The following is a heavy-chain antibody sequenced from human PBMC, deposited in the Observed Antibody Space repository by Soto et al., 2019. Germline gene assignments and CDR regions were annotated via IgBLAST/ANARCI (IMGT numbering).Heavy chain of an antibody. D-gene: IGHD2-15*01. CDR2: INSDGSST. CDR1: GFTFSSYW. CDR3: ARVVGCSGSSCSSTTVDY. V-gene: IGHV3-74*01. J-gene: IGHJ4*02. Sequence: EVQLVESGGGFVQPGGSLRLSCAASGFTFSSYWMHWIRQAPGKGLVWVSRINSDGSSTSYADSVKGRFTISRDNAKNTLYLQMNSLRAEDTAVYYCARVVGCSGSSCSSTTVDYWGQGTLVTVSS.